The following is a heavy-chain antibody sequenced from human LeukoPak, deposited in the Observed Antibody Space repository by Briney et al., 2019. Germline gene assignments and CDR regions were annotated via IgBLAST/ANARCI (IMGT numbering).Heavy chain of an antibody. J-gene: IGHJ5*02. Sequence: GESLKISCKGSGYSLTSYWIAWVRQMPGKGLEWMGIIYPGDSDTRYSPSFQGQVAISVDKSIRTAYLQWSSLKASDIAMYYCARLPYCGGDCYPNWFDTWGQGTLVTVSS. D-gene: IGHD2-21*02. CDR2: IYPGDSDT. CDR1: GYSLTSYW. CDR3: ARLPYCGGDCYPNWFDT. V-gene: IGHV5-51*01.